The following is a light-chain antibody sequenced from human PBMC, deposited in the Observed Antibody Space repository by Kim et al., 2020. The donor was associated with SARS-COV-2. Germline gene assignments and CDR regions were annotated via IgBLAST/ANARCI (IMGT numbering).Light chain of an antibody. J-gene: IGKJ2*01. CDR1: QSVDSRY. CDR3: QHYGGSPRYS. Sequence: DIVLTQSPGTLSLSPGERATLSCRASQSVDSRYLAWYQQKPGQAPRLLIHAISSRATGIPDRFSGSGSGTDFTLTISRLEPDDFAVYYCQHYGGSPRYSFGQGTKLEI. CDR2: AIS. V-gene: IGKV3-20*01.